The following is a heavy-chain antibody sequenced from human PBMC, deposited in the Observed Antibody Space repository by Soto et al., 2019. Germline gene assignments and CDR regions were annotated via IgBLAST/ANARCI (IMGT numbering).Heavy chain of an antibody. CDR1: GGSIRSGGYY. Sequence: QVQLQESGPGLVKPSQTLSLTCTVSGGSIRSGGYYWSWFRQHPGTGLGWFGYNYYSGSPHYNPSLKSRVTISVDTSKNQFSRKLSSVTAADTAVYYCARSPSEYCGQGTLVTVSS. V-gene: IGHV4-31*03. CDR2: NYYSGSP. CDR3: ARSPSEY. J-gene: IGHJ4*02.